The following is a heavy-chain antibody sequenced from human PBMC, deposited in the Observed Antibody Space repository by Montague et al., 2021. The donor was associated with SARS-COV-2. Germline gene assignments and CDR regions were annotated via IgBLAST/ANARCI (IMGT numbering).Heavy chain of an antibody. J-gene: IGHJ4*02. CDR2: IYYSGST. CDR1: GGSISSYY. D-gene: IGHD3-10*01. V-gene: IGHV4-59*01. CDR3: ARVKRGYSYGLGVSAHFDY. Sequence: SETLSLTCTVSGGSISSYYWSWIRQPPGKGLEWIGYIYYSGSTNYNPSLKSRVTISVDTSKNQFSLKLSSVTAAETAVYYCARVKRGYSYGLGVSAHFDYWGQGTLVTVPS.